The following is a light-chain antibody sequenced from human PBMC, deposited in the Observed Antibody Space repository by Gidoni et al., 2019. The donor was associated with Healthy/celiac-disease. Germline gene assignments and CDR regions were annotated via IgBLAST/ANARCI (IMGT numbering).Light chain of an antibody. J-gene: IGKJ4*01. CDR1: QGINNF. CDR3: QQLNNYPLT. V-gene: IGKV1-9*01. CDR2: AAS. Sequence: DIQLTQSRSFLSASVGDRVTITCWASQGINNFLAWYQQKPGKAPKLLIYAASTLHSGVPSRFSGSASGTEFTLTISSLQPEDLATYYCQQLNNYPLTFGGXTKVEIK.